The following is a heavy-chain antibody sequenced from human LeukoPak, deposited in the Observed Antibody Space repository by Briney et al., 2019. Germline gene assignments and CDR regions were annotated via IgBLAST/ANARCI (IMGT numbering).Heavy chain of an antibody. CDR1: GGSFSGYY. CDR2: INHSGST. V-gene: IGHV4-34*01. Sequence: SETLSLTCAVYGGSFSGYYWSWIRQPPGKGLEWIWEINHSGSTKYNPSLKSRVTISADTSKNQFSLRLSSVTAADTAVYYCARAEDEFDIWGQGTMVTVSS. D-gene: IGHD5-24*01. CDR3: ARAEDEFDI. J-gene: IGHJ3*02.